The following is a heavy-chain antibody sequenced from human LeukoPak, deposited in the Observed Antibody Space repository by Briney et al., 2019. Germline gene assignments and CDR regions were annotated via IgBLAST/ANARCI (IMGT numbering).Heavy chain of an antibody. CDR2: ISSSTSYI. CDR1: GFTFSSYG. D-gene: IGHD4-17*01. J-gene: IGHJ4*02. Sequence: GGSLRLSCAASGFTFSSYGMHWVRQAPGKGLEWVSSISSSTSYIYYADSVKGRFTISKDNAKNSLYLQMNSLRAEDTAVYYCARAGGSTVSHSDYWGQGTLVTVSS. CDR3: ARAGGSTVSHSDY. V-gene: IGHV3-21*01.